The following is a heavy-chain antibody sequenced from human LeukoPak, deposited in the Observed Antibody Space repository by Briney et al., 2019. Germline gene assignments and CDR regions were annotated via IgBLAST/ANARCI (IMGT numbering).Heavy chain of an antibody. CDR2: IYSGGGT. CDR3: ASQKGS. Sequence: GGSLRLYCAGSGFIGSSNYMRWVRQAPGKGLEWVSVIYSGGGTDYADSAQGRFTISRDNSKNTLYPQMNTLRAEDTAIYYCASQKGSWGQGTLVTVSS. CDR1: GFIGSSNY. V-gene: IGHV3-53*01. J-gene: IGHJ5*02.